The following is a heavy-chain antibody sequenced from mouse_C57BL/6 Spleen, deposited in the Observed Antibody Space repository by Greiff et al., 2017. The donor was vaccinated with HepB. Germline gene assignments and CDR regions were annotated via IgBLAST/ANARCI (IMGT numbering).Heavy chain of an antibody. V-gene: IGHV14-1*01. J-gene: IGHJ3*01. CDR3: THYYGSSYGFAY. CDR2: IDPEDGDT. CDR1: GFNIKDYY. Sequence: EVQLQQSGAELVRPGASVKLSCTASGFNIKDYYMHWVKQRPEQGLEWIGRIDPEDGDTEYAPKFQGKATMTADTSSNTAYLQLSSLTSEDTAVYYCTHYYGSSYGFAYWGQGTLVTVSA. D-gene: IGHD1-1*01.